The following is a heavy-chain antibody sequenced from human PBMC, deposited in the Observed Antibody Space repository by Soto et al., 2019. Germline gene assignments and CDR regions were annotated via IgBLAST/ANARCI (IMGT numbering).Heavy chain of an antibody. CDR1: GYTFTSYG. CDR2: ISAYNGNT. V-gene: IGHV1-18*01. J-gene: IGHJ3*02. CDR3: ASSHRAAAGTWQAFDI. D-gene: IGHD6-13*01. Sequence: ASVKVSCKASGYTFTSYGISWVRQAPGQGLEWMGWISAYNGNTNYAQKLQGRVTMTTDTSTSTAYMELRSLRSDDTAVYYCASSHRAAAGTWQAFDIWGQVTMVTVSS.